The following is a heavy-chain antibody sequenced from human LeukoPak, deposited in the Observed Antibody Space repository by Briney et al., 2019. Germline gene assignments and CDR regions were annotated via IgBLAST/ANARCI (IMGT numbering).Heavy chain of an antibody. J-gene: IGHJ4*02. Sequence: GGSLRLSCAASGFTFSGYAMSWVRQAPGKGLEWVSAISGSGGSTYYADSVKGRFTISRDNSKNTLYLQMNSLRAEDTAVYYCAKRRPHYDILTGYRYYFDYWGQGTLVTVSS. D-gene: IGHD3-9*01. CDR1: GFTFSGYA. V-gene: IGHV3-23*01. CDR3: AKRRPHYDILTGYRYYFDY. CDR2: ISGSGGST.